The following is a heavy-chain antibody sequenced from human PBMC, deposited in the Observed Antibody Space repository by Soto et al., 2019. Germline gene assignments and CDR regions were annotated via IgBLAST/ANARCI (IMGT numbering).Heavy chain of an antibody. Sequence: QVQLVQSGAEVKKPGSSVKVSCKASGGTFSSYAISWVRQAPGQGLEWMGEIIPIFGTANYEQKFQGRVTIPADESTNTAYMELSSLRSADTAVYYCARDRGPSSGYYPYWFDPWGQGTLVTVSS. CDR2: IIPIFGTA. J-gene: IGHJ5*02. D-gene: IGHD3-22*01. V-gene: IGHV1-69*12. CDR1: GGTFSSYA. CDR3: ARDRGPSSGYYPYWFDP.